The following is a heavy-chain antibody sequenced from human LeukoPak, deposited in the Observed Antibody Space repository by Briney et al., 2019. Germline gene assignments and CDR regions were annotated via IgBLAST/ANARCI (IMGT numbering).Heavy chain of an antibody. CDR1: GYSFTSYW. V-gene: IGHV5-51*01. CDR2: IYPGDSDT. Sequence: GESLKISCKGSGYSFTSYWIGWVRQMPGKGLEWMGIIYPGDSDTRYSPSFQGQVTISADKSISTAYLQWSSLKASDTAMYYCARQKRGIAVAGTSWFDPWGQGTLVTVSS. D-gene: IGHD6-19*01. CDR3: ARQKRGIAVAGTSWFDP. J-gene: IGHJ5*02.